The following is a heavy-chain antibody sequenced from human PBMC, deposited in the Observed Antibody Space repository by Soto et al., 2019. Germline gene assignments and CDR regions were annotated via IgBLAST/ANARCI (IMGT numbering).Heavy chain of an antibody. V-gene: IGHV4-59*01. CDR2: IYYSGST. CDR3: ARSRGNSFSDYYYMDV. Sequence: PSETLSLTCTVSGGSISSYYWSWIRQPPGKGLEWIGYIYYSGSTNYNPSLKSRVTISVDTSKNQFSLKLSSVTAADTAVYYCARSRGNSFSDYYYMDVWGKGTTVTVSS. CDR1: GGSISSYY. D-gene: IGHD1-1*01. J-gene: IGHJ6*03.